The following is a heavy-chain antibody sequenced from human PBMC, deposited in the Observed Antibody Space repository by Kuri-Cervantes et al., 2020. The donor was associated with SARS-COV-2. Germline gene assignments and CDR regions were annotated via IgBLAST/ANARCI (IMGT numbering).Heavy chain of an antibody. CDR3: AKVWSGSYSHYYYYAMDV. D-gene: IGHD3-10*01. CDR1: GFTFSNYG. V-gene: IGHV3-30*18. Sequence: GESLKISCAASGFTFSNYGMHWVRQAPGKGLEWVAVISYDGSDRYYADSVKGRFTISRDNSKNTLYLQMNSPRAEDTAVYYCAKVWSGSYSHYYYYAMDVWGQGTTVTVSS. CDR2: ISYDGSDR. J-gene: IGHJ6*02.